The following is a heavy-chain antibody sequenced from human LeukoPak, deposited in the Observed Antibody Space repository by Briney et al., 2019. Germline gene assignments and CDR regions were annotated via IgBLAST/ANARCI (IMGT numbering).Heavy chain of an antibody. D-gene: IGHD2-2*01. V-gene: IGHV3-21*01. CDR1: GFTFSSYA. Sequence: PGGSLRLSCAASGFTFSSYAMSWVRQAPGKGLEWVSSISSSSSYIYYADSVKGRFTISRDNAKNSLYLQMNSLRAEDTAVYYCARDWNIVVVPAAMSWFDPWGQGTLVTVSS. CDR2: ISSSSSYI. CDR3: ARDWNIVVVPAAMSWFDP. J-gene: IGHJ5*02.